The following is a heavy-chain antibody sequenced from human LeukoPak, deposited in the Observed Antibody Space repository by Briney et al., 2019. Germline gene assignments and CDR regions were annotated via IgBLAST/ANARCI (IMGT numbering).Heavy chain of an antibody. Sequence: GASVKVSCKASGGTFSSYAISWVRQAPGQGLEWMGGIIPIFGTANYAQKFQGRVTITADESTSTAYMELSSLRSEDTAVYYCARDGNLTPHAFDIWGQGTMVTVSS. CDR2: IIPIFGTA. D-gene: IGHD1-26*01. CDR1: GGTFSSYA. V-gene: IGHV1-69*13. J-gene: IGHJ3*02. CDR3: ARDGNLTPHAFDI.